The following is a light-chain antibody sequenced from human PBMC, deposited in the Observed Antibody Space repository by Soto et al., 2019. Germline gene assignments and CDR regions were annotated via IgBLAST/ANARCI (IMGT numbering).Light chain of an antibody. CDR2: DAS. CDR1: QSVNNN. J-gene: IGKJ1*01. CDR3: QQYDNWPPV. V-gene: IGKV3-15*01. Sequence: EIVMTQSPATLSVSPGERATLSCRASQSVNNNLAWYQQKPGQTPRLLIYDASTRATGVPARFSGGGSGTEFTLTISSLQSEEFAVYYCQQYDNWPPVFGQGTKVEI.